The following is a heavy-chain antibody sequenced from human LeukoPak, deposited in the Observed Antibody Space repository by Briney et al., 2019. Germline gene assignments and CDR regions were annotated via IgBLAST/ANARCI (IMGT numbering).Heavy chain of an antibody. CDR2: ISAYNGNT. V-gene: IGHV1-18*01. D-gene: IGHD4-17*01. J-gene: IGHJ4*02. Sequence: ASVKVSCKASGYTFTSNSISWVRQAPGQGHEWKGWISAYNGNTNYAQKLQGGVTMTPDTSTSTAYMELRSLRSEESAVYCCARAQVPGNGDFDYWGQGTLVAVSS. CDR1: GYTFTSNS. CDR3: ARAQVPGNGDFDY.